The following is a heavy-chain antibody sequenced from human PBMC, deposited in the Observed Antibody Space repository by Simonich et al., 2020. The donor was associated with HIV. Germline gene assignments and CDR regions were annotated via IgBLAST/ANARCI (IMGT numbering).Heavy chain of an antibody. Sequence: QVQLQQWGAGLLKPSETLSLTCAVYGGSFSGYYWSWIRQPPGKGLEWIGEINHSGSTNNNPSLQSRVTISVDTSKNQFSLKLSSVTAADTAVYYCARGFYQRLYYFDYWGQGTLVTVSS. CDR3: ARGFYQRLYYFDY. J-gene: IGHJ4*02. D-gene: IGHD2-2*01. CDR1: GGSFSGYY. V-gene: IGHV4-34*01. CDR2: INHSGST.